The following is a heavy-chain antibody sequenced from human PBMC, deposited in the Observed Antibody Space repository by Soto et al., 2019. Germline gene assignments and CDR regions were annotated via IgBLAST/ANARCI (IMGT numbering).Heavy chain of an antibody. V-gene: IGHV1-24*01. CDR1: GYTLTELS. D-gene: IGHD3-9*01. CDR2: FDPEDGET. CDR3: ATLSELRYFDWLFPRAYYFDY. Sequence: ASVKVSCKVSGYTLTELSMHWVRQAPGKGLEWMGGFDPEDGETIYAQKFQGRVTMTEGTSTDTAYMELSSLRSEDTAVYYCATLSELRYFDWLFPRAYYFDYWGQGTLVTVSS. J-gene: IGHJ4*02.